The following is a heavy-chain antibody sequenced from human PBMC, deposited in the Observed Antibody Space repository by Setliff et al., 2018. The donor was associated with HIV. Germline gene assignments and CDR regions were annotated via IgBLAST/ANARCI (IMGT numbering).Heavy chain of an antibody. CDR1: GYTFTGYY. J-gene: IGHJ6*03. V-gene: IGHV1-2*06. Sequence: GASVKVSCKASGYTFTGYYMHWVRQAPGHRLEWMGRINPTSGGTNYAQKFQGRVTMTRDTSINTVYMELSRLRSDDTAVYYCASWGGSPDGYFYYYMDVWGKGTTVTVSS. D-gene: IGHD1-26*01. CDR2: INPTSGGT. CDR3: ASWGGSPDGYFYYYMDV.